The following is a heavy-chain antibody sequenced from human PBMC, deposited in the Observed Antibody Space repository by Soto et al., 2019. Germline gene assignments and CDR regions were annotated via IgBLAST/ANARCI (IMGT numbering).Heavy chain of an antibody. D-gene: IGHD3-16*01. CDR3: AYDLHYALDI. Sequence: GGSLRLSCAASGFTFSSYGMHWVRQAPGKGLEWVAVIWYAASVKGRFTISRDDSRNTAYLQMNSLKTEDTAVYYCAYDLHYALDIWGQGTLVTVSS. V-gene: IGHV3-33*01. CDR2: IW. CDR1: GFTFSSYG. J-gene: IGHJ1*01.